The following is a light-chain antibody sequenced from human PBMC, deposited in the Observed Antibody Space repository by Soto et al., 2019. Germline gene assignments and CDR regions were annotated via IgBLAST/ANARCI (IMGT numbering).Light chain of an antibody. CDR1: QSISSY. J-gene: IGKJ1*01. CDR2: ASS. CDR3: QQSYSTPQT. V-gene: IGKV1-39*01. Sequence: DMQMTQSPASVCASVGDRITITCRASQSISSYLNWYQQKPGKAPKRLIYASSSLQSGVPSRFSGSGSGTDFTLTISSLQTEDFATYYCQQSYSTPQTFGQGAKVDIK.